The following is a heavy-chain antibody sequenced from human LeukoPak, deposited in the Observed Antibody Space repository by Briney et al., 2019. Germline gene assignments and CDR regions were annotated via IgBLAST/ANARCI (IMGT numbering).Heavy chain of an antibody. CDR3: ARLIDGDFDD. V-gene: IGHV4-59*08. D-gene: IGHD3-22*01. CDR1: GGSISSYY. J-gene: IGHJ4*02. CDR2: IYYSGST. Sequence: SETLSLTCTVSGGSISSYYWSWIRQPPGGGLEWIGYIYYSGSTNYTPSLKSRVTISVDTSKNQFSLKLSSVTAADTAVYYCARLIDGDFDDWGQGTLVTVSS.